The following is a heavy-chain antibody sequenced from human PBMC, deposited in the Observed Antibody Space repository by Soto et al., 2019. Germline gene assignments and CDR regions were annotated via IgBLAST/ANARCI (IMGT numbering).Heavy chain of an antibody. CDR3: AREGYYDSSGYVIDY. Sequence: SETLSLTCAVSGGSISSGGYSWSWIRQPPGKGMEWIGYIYNSGSTYYNPSLKSRVTISVDRSKNQFSLKLSSVTAADTAVYYCAREGYYDSSGYVIDYWGQGTLVTVSS. D-gene: IGHD3-22*01. V-gene: IGHV4-30-2*01. CDR1: GGSISSGGYS. J-gene: IGHJ4*02. CDR2: IYNSGST.